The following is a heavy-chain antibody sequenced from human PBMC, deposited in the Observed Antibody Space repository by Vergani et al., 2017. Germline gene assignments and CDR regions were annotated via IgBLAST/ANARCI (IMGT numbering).Heavy chain of an antibody. CDR2: INHSGST. CDR1: GYSISSAYY. J-gene: IGHJ6*02. D-gene: IGHD6-6*01. CDR3: ARGKIRRKQLVLFYYYGMDV. Sequence: QVQLQESGPGLVKPSETLSLTCAVSGYSISSAYYWGWIRQPPGKGLEWIGEINHSGSTNYNPSLKSRVTISVDTSKNQFSLKLSSVTAADTAVYYCARGKIRRKQLVLFYYYGMDVWGQGTTVTVSS. V-gene: IGHV4-38-2*01.